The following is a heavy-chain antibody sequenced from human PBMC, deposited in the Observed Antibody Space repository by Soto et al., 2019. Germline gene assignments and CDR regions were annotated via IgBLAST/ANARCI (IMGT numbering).Heavy chain of an antibody. Sequence: LSLTCAVYGGSFSGYYWSWIRQPPGKGLEWIGEINHSGSTNYNPSLKSRVTISVDTSKNQFSLKLSSVTAADTAVYYCARRYGNFDYWGQGTLVTVSS. D-gene: IGHD4-17*01. CDR3: ARRYGNFDY. V-gene: IGHV4-34*01. J-gene: IGHJ4*02. CDR1: GGSFSGYY. CDR2: INHSGST.